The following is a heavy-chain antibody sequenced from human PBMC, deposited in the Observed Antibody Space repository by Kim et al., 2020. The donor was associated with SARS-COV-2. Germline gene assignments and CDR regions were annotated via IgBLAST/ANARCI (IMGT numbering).Heavy chain of an antibody. J-gene: IGHJ4*02. CDR2: IYYSGST. Sequence: SETLSLTCTVSGGSISSGGYYWNWIRQHPGKGLEWIGYIYYSGSTYYNPSLNSRVTISVDTSKNQFSLKLSSVTAADTAVYYCARDGYGSGRIDFWGQGT. CDR1: GGSISSGGYY. CDR3: ARDGYGSGRIDF. D-gene: IGHD3-10*01. V-gene: IGHV4-31*03.